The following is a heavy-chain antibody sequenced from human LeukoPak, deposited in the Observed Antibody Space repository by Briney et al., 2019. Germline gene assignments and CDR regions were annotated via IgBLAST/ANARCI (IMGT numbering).Heavy chain of an antibody. CDR2: IYSGGST. J-gene: IGHJ3*02. CDR3: ARDWEDGYTSDAFDI. V-gene: IGHV3-53*01. CDR1: GFTVSSNY. Sequence: PGGSLRLSCAASGFTVSSNYMSWVRQGPGKGLEWVSVIYSGGSTYYADSVKGRFTISRDNSKNTLYLQMNSLRAEDTAVYYCARDWEDGYTSDAFDIWGQGTMVTVSS. D-gene: IGHD5-24*01.